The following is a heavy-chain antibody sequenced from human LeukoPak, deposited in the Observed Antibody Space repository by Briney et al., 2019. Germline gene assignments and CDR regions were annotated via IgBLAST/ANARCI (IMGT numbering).Heavy chain of an antibody. CDR2: ISYDGTNK. CDR3: AKAPRYCSGGSCYSACNWFDP. CDR1: RFTFNSYG. V-gene: IGHV3-30*18. D-gene: IGHD2-15*01. Sequence: GGSLRLSCAASRFTFNSYGMHWVRQAPGKGLEWVAVISYDGTNKYYADSVKGRFTISRDNSKNTLYLQMNSLRAEDTAVYYCAKAPRYCSGGSCYSACNWFDPWGQGTLVTVSS. J-gene: IGHJ5*02.